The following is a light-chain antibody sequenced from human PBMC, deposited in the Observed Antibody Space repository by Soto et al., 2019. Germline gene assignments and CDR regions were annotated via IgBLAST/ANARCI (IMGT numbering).Light chain of an antibody. CDR3: QQHSDWPIT. Sequence: EIVLTQSPATLSLSPGERATLSCRASQSVSSYLAWYQQKPGQAPRLLIYDASNRATGFPARFSGSGSGKDFTLTISSLEPEDFAVYYCQQHSDWPITFGQGTRLEIK. CDR1: QSVSSY. J-gene: IGKJ5*01. CDR2: DAS. V-gene: IGKV3-11*01.